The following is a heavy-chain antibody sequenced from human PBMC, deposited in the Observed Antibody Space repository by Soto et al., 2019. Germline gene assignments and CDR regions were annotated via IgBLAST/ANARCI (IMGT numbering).Heavy chain of an antibody. J-gene: IGHJ4*02. CDR2: INPNSGGT. CDR1: GYTFTDYH. Sequence: QVQVVQSGAEVKKVGASVKVSCKASGYTFTDYHVHWVRQAPEQGLEWMGWINPNSGGTNYAQKFQDRVTMTRDKSISTVYLELSSLKSDDTAVYYCAREVSLFRGNIYFDYWGQGTLVTVSS. V-gene: IGHV1-2*02. D-gene: IGHD3-10*01. CDR3: AREVSLFRGNIYFDY.